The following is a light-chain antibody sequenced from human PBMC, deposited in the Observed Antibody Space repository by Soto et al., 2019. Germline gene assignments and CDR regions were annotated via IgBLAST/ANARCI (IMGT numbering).Light chain of an antibody. Sequence: EIVMTQSPATLSVSPGERATLSCRASQSVSSNLAWYQQKPGQAPRLLIYGASTRATGIPARFSGSGSGTEFTLTISSVQSADFAVYYCQQYGKWWTFGPGTKVEIK. J-gene: IGKJ1*01. CDR2: GAS. V-gene: IGKV3-15*01. CDR3: QQYGKWWT. CDR1: QSVSSN.